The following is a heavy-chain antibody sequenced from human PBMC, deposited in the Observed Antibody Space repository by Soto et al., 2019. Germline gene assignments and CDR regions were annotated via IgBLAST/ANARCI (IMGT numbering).Heavy chain of an antibody. CDR2: IIPILGIA. D-gene: IGHD3-3*01. CDR3: ARGGGKVSIFGVVHDDPRGYYYYMDV. J-gene: IGHJ6*03. Sequence: SVKVSCKASGGTFSSYTISWVRQAPGQGLEWMGRIIPILGIANYAQKFQGRVTITADKSTSTAYMELSSLRSEDTAVYYCARGGGKVSIFGVVHDDPRGYYYYMDVWGKGTTVTVSS. V-gene: IGHV1-69*02. CDR1: GGTFSSYT.